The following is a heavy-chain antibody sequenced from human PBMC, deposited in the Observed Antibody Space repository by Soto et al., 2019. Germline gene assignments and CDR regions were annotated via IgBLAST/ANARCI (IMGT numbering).Heavy chain of an antibody. Sequence: QVQLVESGGGVVQPGRSLRLSCAASGFTFSSYGMHWVRQAPGKGLEWVAVIWYDGSNKYYADSVKGRFTISRDNSKNTLYLQLNSRRAEDTAVYYCARDGLDGSGSYYFSPFNYWGQGTLVTVSS. V-gene: IGHV3-33*01. CDR3: ARDGLDGSGSYYFSPFNY. CDR1: GFTFSSYG. CDR2: IWYDGSNK. D-gene: IGHD3-10*01. J-gene: IGHJ4*02.